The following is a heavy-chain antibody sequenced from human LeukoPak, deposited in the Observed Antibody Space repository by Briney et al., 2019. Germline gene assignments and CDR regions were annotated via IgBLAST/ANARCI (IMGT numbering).Heavy chain of an antibody. CDR2: VSHSWST. CDR3: ARNPPAAAEFYFDY. Sequence: KPSETLSLTCTVSGYSLNSAYFWGWIRQPPGKGLEWIGSVSHSWSTYYSPSLQSRLTISLDTSKNQFSLKLSSVTAADTAVYFCARNPPAAAEFYFDYWGQGTLVTVSS. D-gene: IGHD3-10*01. J-gene: IGHJ4*02. CDR1: GYSLNSAYF. V-gene: IGHV4-38-2*02.